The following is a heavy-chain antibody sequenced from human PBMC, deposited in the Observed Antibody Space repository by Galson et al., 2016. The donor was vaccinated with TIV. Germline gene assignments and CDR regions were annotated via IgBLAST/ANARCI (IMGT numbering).Heavy chain of an antibody. CDR1: GFSLTTSQMC. CDR3: SRGIVKMDFDGLGV. V-gene: IGHV2-70*17. CDR2: IDWDDDK. D-gene: IGHD1-26*01. J-gene: IGHJ6*02. Sequence: PALVKPTQTLTLTCTFSGFSLTTSQMCVIWIRQSPGKALEWLARIDWDDDKFDITSLQTRLTISKDTSKNQVVLTMTNMDPMDTGTYCCSRGIVKMDFDGLGVWGRGTTVTVPS.